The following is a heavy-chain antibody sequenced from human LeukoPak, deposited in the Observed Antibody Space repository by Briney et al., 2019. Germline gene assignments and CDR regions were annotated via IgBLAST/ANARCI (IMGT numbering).Heavy chain of an antibody. V-gene: IGHV3-74*01. CDR3: ARVGTAMATGPFDY. D-gene: IGHD5-18*01. Sequence: GALRLSCAASGFTFSSYWMQWVRQAPGKGLVWVSRINSDGSSTSYADSVKGRFTISRDNAKNTLYLQMNSLRAEDTAVYYCARVGTAMATGPFDYWGQGTLVTVSS. J-gene: IGHJ4*02. CDR2: INSDGSST. CDR1: GFTFSSYW.